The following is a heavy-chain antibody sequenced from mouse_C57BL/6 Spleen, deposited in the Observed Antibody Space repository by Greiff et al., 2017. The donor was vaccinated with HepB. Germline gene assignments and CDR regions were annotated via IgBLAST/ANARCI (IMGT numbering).Heavy chain of an antibody. V-gene: IGHV7-3*01. Sequence: EVKVVESGGGLVQPGGSLSLSCAASGFTFTDYYMSWVRQPPGKALEWLGFIRNKANGYTTEYSASVKGRFTISRDNSQSILYLQMNALRAEDSATYYCARYRGRVSYFDYWGQGTTLTVSS. CDR3: ARYRGRVSYFDY. CDR2: IRNKANGYTT. CDR1: GFTFTDYY. J-gene: IGHJ2*01. D-gene: IGHD6-2*01.